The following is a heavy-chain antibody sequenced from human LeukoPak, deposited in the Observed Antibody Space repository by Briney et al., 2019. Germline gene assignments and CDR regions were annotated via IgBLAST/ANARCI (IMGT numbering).Heavy chain of an antibody. CDR3: ARNSCPRGTCYDNRGYFDY. D-gene: IGHD2-15*01. CDR2: IYTSGST. Sequence: PSETLSLTCTGSGCSINSATYYWTWIRQPAGKGLEWIGRIYTSGSTNYNPSLNSLATISVDTSKNQFSLKLSSVTAADAAVYYCARNSCPRGTCYDNRGYFDYWGQGTLVTVSS. CDR1: GCSINSATYY. V-gene: IGHV4-61*02. J-gene: IGHJ4*02.